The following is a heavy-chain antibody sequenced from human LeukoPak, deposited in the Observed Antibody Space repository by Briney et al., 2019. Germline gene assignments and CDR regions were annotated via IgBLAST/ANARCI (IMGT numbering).Heavy chain of an antibody. J-gene: IGHJ6*02. CDR1: GYSFPTDW. V-gene: IGHV5-51*01. Sequence: GEPRKISGKGAGYSFPTDWIVCLRQMPGKGVEWMGIIYPGDSDTRYSPSFQGQLTISADKSIRTASLQWSSLKASDTAMYYCARQHYYGSGSPSYGMDVWGQGTTVTVSS. D-gene: IGHD3-10*01. CDR2: IYPGDSDT. CDR3: ARQHYYGSGSPSYGMDV.